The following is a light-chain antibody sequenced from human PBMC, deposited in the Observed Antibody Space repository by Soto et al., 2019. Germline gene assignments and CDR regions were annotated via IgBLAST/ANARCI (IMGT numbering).Light chain of an antibody. CDR2: GAS. CDR3: QQYGTSPWT. V-gene: IGKV3-20*01. Sequence: EIVLTQSPGTLSLSPGERATLSCRASQSVSSSYLAWYQQKPGQAPRLLIYGASSRATGIPERFSGSGSGTDFTLTISRLEPEDLAVYFCQQYGTSPWTFGHGTKVEIK. CDR1: QSVSSSY. J-gene: IGKJ1*01.